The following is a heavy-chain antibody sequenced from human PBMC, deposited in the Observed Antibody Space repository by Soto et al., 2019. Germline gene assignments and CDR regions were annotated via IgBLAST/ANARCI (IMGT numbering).Heavy chain of an antibody. CDR3: LCYDNSGPTLGIDY. CDR2: IIPMFGTT. J-gene: IGHJ4*02. Sequence: QVQLVQSGSEVKKPGSSLKVFCKASGGTFNTFAISWVRQAPGQGLEWMGGIIPMFGTTNYAQKFQARATITADKSTSTAYMDLSSLRSEDTAAYYCLCYDNSGPTLGIDYWGQGTLVTVSS. V-gene: IGHV1-69*06. CDR1: GGTFNTFA. D-gene: IGHD3-22*01.